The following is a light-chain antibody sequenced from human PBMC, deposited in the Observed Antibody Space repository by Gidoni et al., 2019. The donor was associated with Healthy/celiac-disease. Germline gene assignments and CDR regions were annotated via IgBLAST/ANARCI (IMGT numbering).Light chain of an antibody. J-gene: IGKJ1*01. CDR1: QSISSY. Sequence: IKMPQSPSSLSASVGDRVTITCRASQSISSYLNWYQQKPGKAPKLLIYAASSLQSGVPSRFSGSGSGTDFTLTISSLQPEDFATYYCQQSYSTPGTFGQXTKVEIK. V-gene: IGKV1-39*01. CDR2: AAS. CDR3: QQSYSTPGT.